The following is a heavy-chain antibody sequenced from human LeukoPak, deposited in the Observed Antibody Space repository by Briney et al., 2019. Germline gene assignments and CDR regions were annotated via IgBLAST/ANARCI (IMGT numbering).Heavy chain of an antibody. J-gene: IGHJ4*02. CDR1: GFTFSSHS. CDR2: ISGSSSYI. D-gene: IGHD3-10*01. CDR3: ARDSNYYSWD. V-gene: IGHV3-21*01. Sequence: PGGSLRLSCAASGFTFSSHSMNWVRQAPGKGLEWVSSISGSSSYIYYADSVMGRFTISRDNSKNSLYLQMNSLRAEDTAVYYCARDSNYYSWDWGQGTLVTVSS.